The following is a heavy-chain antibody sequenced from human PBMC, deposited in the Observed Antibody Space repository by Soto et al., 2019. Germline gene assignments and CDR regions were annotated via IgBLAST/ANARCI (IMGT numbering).Heavy chain of an antibody. CDR1: GFTFSSYA. V-gene: IGHV3-30-3*01. Sequence: GGSLRLSCAASGFTFSSYAMHWVRQAPGKGLEWVAVISYDGSNKYYADSVKGRLTISRDNSKNTLYLQMNSLRAEDTAVYYCARDLKERGYSGYDVYYYYGMDVWGQGTTVTVSS. D-gene: IGHD5-12*01. CDR2: ISYDGSNK. CDR3: ARDLKERGYSGYDVYYYYGMDV. J-gene: IGHJ6*02.